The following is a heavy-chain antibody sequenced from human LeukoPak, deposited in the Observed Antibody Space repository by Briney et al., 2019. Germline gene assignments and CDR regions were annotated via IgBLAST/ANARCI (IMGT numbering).Heavy chain of an antibody. D-gene: IGHD2-2*01. CDR2: ISAYNGNT. V-gene: IGHV1-18*01. J-gene: IGHJ4*02. CDR1: GYTFTNYG. CDR3: ARVGAYCTSTSCLDY. Sequence: ASVKVSCKASGYTFTNYGISWVRQAPGQGLEWMGRISAYNGNTNYAQKLQGRVTMTTDTSTSTAYMELRSLTSDDTAVYYCARVGAYCTSTSCLDYRGQGTLVTVSS.